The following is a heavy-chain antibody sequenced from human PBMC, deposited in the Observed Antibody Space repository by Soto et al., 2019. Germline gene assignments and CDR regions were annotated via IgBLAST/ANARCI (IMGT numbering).Heavy chain of an antibody. CDR1: GFTFSSYG. CDR3: AKDKGYSGWLPYYYYGMDA. Sequence: PGGSLRLSCAASGFTFSSYGMHWVRQAPGKGLEWVAVISYDGSNKYYADSVKGRFTISRDNSKNTLYLQMNSLRAEDTAVYYCAKDKGYSGWLPYYYYGMDAWGQGTTVTVSS. D-gene: IGHD6-19*01. J-gene: IGHJ6*02. CDR2: ISYDGSNK. V-gene: IGHV3-30*18.